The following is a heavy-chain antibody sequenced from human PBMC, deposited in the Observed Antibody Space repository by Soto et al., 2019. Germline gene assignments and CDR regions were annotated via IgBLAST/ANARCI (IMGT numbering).Heavy chain of an antibody. Sequence: QVQLQESGPGLVRPSGTLSLTCAVSGDSINSNYCWTWVRQPPGKGLEWIAEIYYSGGTSYNPSLKSRVPISMDKSKNQVSLNLTSVTAADTAMYYCARDTGWGLGYWGQGTLVTGSS. CDR1: GDSINSNYC. CDR3: ARDTGWGLGY. CDR2: IYYSGGT. V-gene: IGHV4-4*02. D-gene: IGHD6-19*01. J-gene: IGHJ4*02.